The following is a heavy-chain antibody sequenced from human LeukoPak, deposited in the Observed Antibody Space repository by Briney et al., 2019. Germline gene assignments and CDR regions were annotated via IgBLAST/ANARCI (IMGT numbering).Heavy chain of an antibody. Sequence: ASVKVSCTASGYTFTDYYIHWVRQAPGQGLEWMGWINPNSGGTNNAQKLQGRVTMTRDTSISTAYMELSRLRSDDTAVYYCARGDETSDYYYPLFDYWGQGTLVTVSS. CDR2: INPNSGGT. D-gene: IGHD3-22*01. CDR3: ARGDETSDYYYPLFDY. J-gene: IGHJ4*02. V-gene: IGHV1-2*02. CDR1: GYTFTDYY.